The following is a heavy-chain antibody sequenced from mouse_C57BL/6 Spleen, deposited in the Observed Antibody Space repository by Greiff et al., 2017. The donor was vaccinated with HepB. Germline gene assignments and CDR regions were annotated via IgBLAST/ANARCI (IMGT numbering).Heavy chain of an antibody. Sequence: EVKLQESGGGLVKPGGSLKLSCAASGFTFSDYGMHWVRQAPEKGLEWVAYISSGSSTIYYADTVKGRFTISRDNAKNTLFLQMTSLRSEDAAMYYCARSGRSFGYYFDYWGQGTTLTVSS. D-gene: IGHD1-1*01. J-gene: IGHJ2*01. V-gene: IGHV5-17*01. CDR1: GFTFSDYG. CDR3: ARSGRSFGYYFDY. CDR2: ISSGSSTI.